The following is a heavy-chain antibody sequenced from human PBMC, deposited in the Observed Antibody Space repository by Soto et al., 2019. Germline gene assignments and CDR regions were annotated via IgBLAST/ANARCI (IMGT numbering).Heavy chain of an antibody. CDR1: GDSITSANYF. CDR3: ARGRGRWFDH. CDR2: MYSRGST. V-gene: IGHV4-31*03. J-gene: IGHJ5*02. Sequence: QVQLQESGPGLVKPSQTLSLTCTVSGDSITSANYFWSWIRQHPGRGMVWIGYMYSRGSTYYNPSIESRITISEDTSKNQFSLKLTSVTAADTAVYYCARGRGRWFDHWCQGTLVTVSS. D-gene: IGHD3-10*01.